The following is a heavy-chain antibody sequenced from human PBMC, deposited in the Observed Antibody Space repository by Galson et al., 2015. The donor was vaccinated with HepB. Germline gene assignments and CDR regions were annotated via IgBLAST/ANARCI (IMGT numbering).Heavy chain of an antibody. D-gene: IGHD3-10*01. CDR1: GSSFTSYW. J-gene: IGHJ6*03. CDR3: ARGGSVRGVEIFYMDV. CDR2: IDPSDSYT. V-gene: IGHV5-10-1*01. Sequence: QSGAEVKKPGESLRISCKGSGSSFTSYWISWVRQMPEKGLEWMGRIDPSDSYTNYSPSFQGHVTISADKSISTAYLQWSSLKASDTAMYYCARGGSVRGVEIFYMDVWGKGTTVTVSS.